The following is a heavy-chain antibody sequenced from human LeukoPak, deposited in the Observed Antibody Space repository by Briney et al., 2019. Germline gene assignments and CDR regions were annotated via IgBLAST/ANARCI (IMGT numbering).Heavy chain of an antibody. CDR1: GGSFSGYY. D-gene: IGHD3-22*01. V-gene: IGHV4-34*01. CDR3: ASCLYYDSSGYQY. Sequence: PSETLSLTCAVYGGSFSGYYWSWIRQPPGKGLEWIGEINHSGSTNYNPSLKSRVTISVDTSKNQFSLKLSSVTAADTAVYYCASCLYYDSSGYQYWGQGTLVNVSS. J-gene: IGHJ4*02. CDR2: INHSGST.